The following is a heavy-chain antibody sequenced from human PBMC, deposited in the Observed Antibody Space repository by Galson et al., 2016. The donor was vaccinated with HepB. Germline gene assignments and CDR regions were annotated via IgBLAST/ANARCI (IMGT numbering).Heavy chain of an antibody. V-gene: IGHV1-8*01. D-gene: IGHD1-1*01. CDR2: MNPNSGNT. CDR1: GYTFTTYD. CDR3: ARVQGYQGAFDY. J-gene: IGHJ4*01. Sequence: SVKVSCKASGYTFTTYDINWVRQATGQGLEWMGWMNPNSGNTGYAQKFQGRVTMTRNTSISTAYMELSSLRSEDTAVYYCARVQGYQGAFDYWGHGTLVTVSS.